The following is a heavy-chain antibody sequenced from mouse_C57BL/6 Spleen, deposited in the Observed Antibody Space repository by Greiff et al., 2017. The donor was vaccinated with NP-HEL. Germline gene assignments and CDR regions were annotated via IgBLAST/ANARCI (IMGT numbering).Heavy chain of an antibody. CDR1: GYAFSRYW. J-gene: IGHJ3*01. CDR2: IYPGDGDT. D-gene: IGHD1-1*01. CDR3: ARYGSGFAY. V-gene: IGHV1-80*01. Sequence: VKLVESGAELVKPGASVKISCKASGYAFSRYWMNWVKQRPGKGLEWIGQIYPGDGDTNYNGKFKGKATLTADKSSSTAYMQLSSLTSEDSAVYFCARYGSGFAYWGQGTLVTVSA.